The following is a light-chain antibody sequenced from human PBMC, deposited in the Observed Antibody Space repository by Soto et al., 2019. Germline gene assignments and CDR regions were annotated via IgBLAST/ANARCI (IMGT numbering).Light chain of an antibody. CDR3: QQRYNWPPIT. V-gene: IGKV3-15*01. CDR2: GAS. J-gene: IGKJ5*01. Sequence: EIVMTQSPATLSVSPGERATLSCGASQSISDNLAWSQQKPGQAPRLLIYGASIRATGIPARFSGSGSGTEFTLTISSLQSEDFAVYYCQQRYNWPPITFGQGTRLEIK. CDR1: QSISDN.